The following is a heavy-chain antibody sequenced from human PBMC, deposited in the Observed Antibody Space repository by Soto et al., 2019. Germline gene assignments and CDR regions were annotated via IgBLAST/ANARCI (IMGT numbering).Heavy chain of an antibody. CDR2: FDPEDGET. Sequence: ASVKVSCKVSGYTLTELSIHWVRQAPGKGLEWMGGFDPEDGETIYAQKFQGRVTMTEDTSTDTAYMELSSLRSEDTAVYYCATLTAWNYYDSSGYYIDYWGQGTLVTVSS. J-gene: IGHJ4*02. V-gene: IGHV1-24*01. D-gene: IGHD3-22*01. CDR3: ATLTAWNYYDSSGYYIDY. CDR1: GYTLTELS.